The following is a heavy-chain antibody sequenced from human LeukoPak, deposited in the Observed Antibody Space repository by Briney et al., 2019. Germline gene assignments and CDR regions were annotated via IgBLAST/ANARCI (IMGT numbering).Heavy chain of an antibody. V-gene: IGHV3-7*01. CDR2: IKHDESEK. Sequence: GGSLRLSCAASGFTFSNFPMSWVRQAPGRGLEWVAIIKHDESEKYYVDSVKGRFTISRDNAKNSLYLQMNSLRAEDTAVYYCARDRGKVVPAAIYWGQGTLVTVSS. CDR1: GFTFSNFP. D-gene: IGHD2-2*01. J-gene: IGHJ4*02. CDR3: ARDRGKVVPAAIY.